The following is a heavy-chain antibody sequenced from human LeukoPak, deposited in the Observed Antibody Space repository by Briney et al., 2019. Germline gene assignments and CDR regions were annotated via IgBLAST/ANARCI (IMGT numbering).Heavy chain of an antibody. D-gene: IGHD2-8*01. V-gene: IGHV3-23*01. J-gene: IGHJ4*02. CDR2: LSRGGGTT. CDR3: AKEQRIRHCSEGVCMEGYYFDY. Sequence: GGSLRLSCTVSGFNFNMFAMKWVRQAPGEGREWVSGLSRGGGTTKYVDSVKGRFTIWRDKSKNMVFLQINSLRPEDTAVYYCAKEQRIRHCSEGVCMEGYYFDYWGQGSLVTVSS. CDR1: GFNFNMFA.